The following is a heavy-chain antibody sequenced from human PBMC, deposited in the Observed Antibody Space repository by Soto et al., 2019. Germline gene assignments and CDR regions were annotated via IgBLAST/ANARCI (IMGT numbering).Heavy chain of an antibody. Sequence: SVKVSCKASGGTSSSYAISWVRQAPGQGLEWMGGIIPIFGTANYAQKFQGRVTITADESTSTAYMELSSLRSEDTAVYYCARQGCSSTSCSSYSPSTPQPFDYWGQGTLVTVSS. CDR3: ARQGCSSTSCSSYSPSTPQPFDY. CDR2: IIPIFGTA. CDR1: GGTSSSYA. D-gene: IGHD2-2*01. V-gene: IGHV1-69*13. J-gene: IGHJ4*02.